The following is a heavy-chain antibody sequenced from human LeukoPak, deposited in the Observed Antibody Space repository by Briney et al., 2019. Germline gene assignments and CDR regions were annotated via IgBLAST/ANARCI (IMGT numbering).Heavy chain of an antibody. D-gene: IGHD5-24*01. Sequence: GPLRLSCAASGFTFSDYYMNWIRQAPGKGLEWVSYISSSGDTIYYADSVKGRFTISRDNAKNSLYLQMNSLRAEDTAVYYCTSANYGPAYWGQGTLVTVSS. CDR2: ISSSGDTI. CDR3: TSANYGPAY. J-gene: IGHJ4*02. CDR1: GFTFSDYY. V-gene: IGHV3-11*04.